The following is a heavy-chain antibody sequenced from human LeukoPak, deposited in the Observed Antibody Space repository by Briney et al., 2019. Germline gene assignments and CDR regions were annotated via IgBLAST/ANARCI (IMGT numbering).Heavy chain of an antibody. V-gene: IGHV3-30*02. CDR2: IRYDGSNK. CDR3: AKERRWLQKGIDY. D-gene: IGHD5-24*01. J-gene: IGHJ4*02. CDR1: GFTFSKYA. Sequence: GGSLRLSCAASGFTFSKYAMTWVRQAPGKGLEWVAFIRYDGSNKYYADSVKGRFTISRDNSKNTLYLQMNSLRAEDTAVYYCAKERRWLQKGIDYWGQGTLVTVSS.